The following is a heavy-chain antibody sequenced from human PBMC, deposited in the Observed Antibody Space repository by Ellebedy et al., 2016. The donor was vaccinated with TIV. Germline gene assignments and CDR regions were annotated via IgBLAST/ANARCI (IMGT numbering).Heavy chain of an antibody. CDR2: IIPIFGTA. J-gene: IGHJ4*02. Sequence: SVKVSXXASGGTFSSYAISWVRQAPGQGLEWMGGIIPIFGTANYAQKFQGRVTITADESTSTAYMELSRLRSDDTAVYYCARDQSIAAAGTDFDYWGQGTPVTVSS. D-gene: IGHD6-13*01. V-gene: IGHV1-69*13. CDR3: ARDQSIAAAGTDFDY. CDR1: GGTFSSYA.